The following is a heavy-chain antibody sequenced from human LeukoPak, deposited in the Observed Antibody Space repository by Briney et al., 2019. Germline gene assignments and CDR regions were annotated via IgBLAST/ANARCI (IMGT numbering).Heavy chain of an antibody. J-gene: IGHJ5*02. CDR2: IYPGDSHT. V-gene: IGHV5-51*01. CDR3: ARLLRQGYDSSPFDP. CDR1: GYSFTSYW. Sequence: GESLKISCKGSGYSFTSYWIGWVRQMPGKGLEWMGIIYPGDSHTRYSPSFQGQVTISVDKSIPTAYLQWSSLKASDTAMYYCARLLRQGYDSSPFDPWGQGTLVTVSS. D-gene: IGHD3-22*01.